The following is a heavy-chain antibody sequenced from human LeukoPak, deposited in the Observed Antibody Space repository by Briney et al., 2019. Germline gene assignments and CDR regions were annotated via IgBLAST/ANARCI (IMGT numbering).Heavy chain of an antibody. CDR3: VRGLARGDFDY. D-gene: IGHD4-17*01. V-gene: IGHV3-11*04. CDR2: ISNTGSTF. J-gene: IGHJ4*02. Sequence: GGSLRLSCAASGLTFSNYYMAWIRQAPGKGLEWISYISNTGSTFYYADSVKGRFTISRDNAKNSLFLQMNSLRAEDTAVYYCVRGLARGDFDYWGQGTLVTVSS. CDR1: GLTFSNYY.